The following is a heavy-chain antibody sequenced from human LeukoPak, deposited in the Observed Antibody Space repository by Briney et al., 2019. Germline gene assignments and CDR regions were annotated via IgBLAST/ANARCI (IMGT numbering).Heavy chain of an antibody. CDR1: GFTFSSYA. D-gene: IGHD3-10*02. J-gene: IGHJ6*04. CDR3: AELGITMIGGV. Sequence: GGSLRLSCAASGFTFSSYAMSWVRQAPGKGLMWVSGLSDSGSSTYYADSVKGRFTIYRDNSKNVLYLQMNSLRAEDTAVYYCAELGITMIGGVWGKGTTVTVSS. V-gene: IGHV3-23*01. CDR2: LSDSGSST.